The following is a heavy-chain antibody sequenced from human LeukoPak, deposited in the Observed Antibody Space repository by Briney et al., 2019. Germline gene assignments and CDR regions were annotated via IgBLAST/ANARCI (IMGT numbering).Heavy chain of an antibody. CDR2: IYYSGST. Sequence: PSETLSLTCTVSGGSISSSSYYWGWIRQPPGKGLEWIGSIYYSGSTYYNPSLKSRVTISVDTPKNQFSLKLSSVTAADTAVYYCARPFDGSSWNFDYWGQGTLVTVSS. CDR1: GGSISSSSYY. CDR3: ARPFDGSSWNFDY. J-gene: IGHJ4*02. D-gene: IGHD6-13*01. V-gene: IGHV4-39*01.